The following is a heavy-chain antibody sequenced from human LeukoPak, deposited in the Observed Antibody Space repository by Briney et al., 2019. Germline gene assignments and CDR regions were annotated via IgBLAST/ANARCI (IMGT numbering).Heavy chain of an antibody. D-gene: IGHD4-17*01. Sequence: NPSETLSLTCTVSGDSMSGDSYFWRWIRQPAGKGLEWIGRVYSSGSTYYNPSLESRVTISLDTSQSHFSLRLTSVTAADTAVYYCATARADYGDYNSYYYMDVWGKGTTVTVSS. V-gene: IGHV4-61*02. CDR3: ATARADYGDYNSYYYMDV. CDR2: VYSSGST. J-gene: IGHJ6*03. CDR1: GDSMSGDSYF.